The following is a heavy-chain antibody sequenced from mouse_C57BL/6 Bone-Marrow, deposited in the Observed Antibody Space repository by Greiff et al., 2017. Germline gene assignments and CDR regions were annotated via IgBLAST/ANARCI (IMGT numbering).Heavy chain of an antibody. V-gene: IGHV1-55*01. CDR3: ARASNPSFDY. J-gene: IGHJ2*01. CDR1: GYTFTSYW. CDR2: IYPGSGST. Sequence: VQLQHPGAELVKPGASVKMSCKASGYTFTSYWITWVKQRPGQGLEWIGDIYPGSGSTNYNEKFKSKATLTVDTSSSTTYMQLSSLTSEDSAVYYCARASNPSFDYWGQGTTLTVSS. D-gene: IGHD2-5*01.